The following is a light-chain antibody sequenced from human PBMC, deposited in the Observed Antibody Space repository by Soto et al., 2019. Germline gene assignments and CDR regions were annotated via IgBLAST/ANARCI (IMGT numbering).Light chain of an antibody. J-gene: IGKJ3*01. CDR1: QSISSTS. Sequence: EIVLTQSPGTLSLSPGERATLSCRASQSISSTSLAWYQQKPGQAPRLLIHSASSRASGIPARFSGSGSGKDFSLTISRLEPEDFAVYYCQQYDGSLLTFGPGTKVDI. V-gene: IGKV3-20*01. CDR3: QQYDGSLLT. CDR2: SAS.